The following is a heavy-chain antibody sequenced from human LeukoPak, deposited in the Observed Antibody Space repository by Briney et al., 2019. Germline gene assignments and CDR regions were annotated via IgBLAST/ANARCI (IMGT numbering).Heavy chain of an antibody. Sequence: PSETLSLTCAVYGGSFSGYYWSWIRQPPGKGLEWIGEINHSGSTNYNPSLESRVTISVDTSKNQFSLKLSSVTAADTAVYYCARRPGSTVWFDPWGQGTLVTVSS. CDR3: ARRPGSTVWFDP. CDR1: GGSFSGYY. D-gene: IGHD2-15*01. CDR2: INHSGST. V-gene: IGHV4-34*01. J-gene: IGHJ5*02.